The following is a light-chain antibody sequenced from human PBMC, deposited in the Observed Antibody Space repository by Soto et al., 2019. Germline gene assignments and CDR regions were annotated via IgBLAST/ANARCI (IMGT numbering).Light chain of an antibody. Sequence: EIVLTQSPGTLSLSPGERATLSCRASQSVSSSYLAWYQQKPGQAPRLLIYGASSRATGIPDRFGGSGSGTDFTLTISRLEPEDFAVYYCQQYGSSPPLITFGQGTRLEIK. V-gene: IGKV3-20*01. CDR2: GAS. CDR3: QQYGSSPPLIT. J-gene: IGKJ5*01. CDR1: QSVSSSY.